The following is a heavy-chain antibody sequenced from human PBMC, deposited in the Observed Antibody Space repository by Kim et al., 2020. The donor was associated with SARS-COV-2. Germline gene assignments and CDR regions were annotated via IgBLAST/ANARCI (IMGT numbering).Heavy chain of an antibody. J-gene: IGHJ6*02. CDR3: ARDGVAVAGTYYYYYYGVDV. D-gene: IGHD6-19*01. V-gene: IGHV3-30*09. Sequence: GGSLRLSCAASGFTFSSYAMHWVRQAPGKGLEWVAVISYDGSNKYYADSVKGRFAISRDNSKNTLYLQMNSLRAEDTAVYYCARDGVAVAGTYYYYYYGVDVWGQGTTVTVSS. CDR2: ISYDGSNK. CDR1: GFTFSSYA.